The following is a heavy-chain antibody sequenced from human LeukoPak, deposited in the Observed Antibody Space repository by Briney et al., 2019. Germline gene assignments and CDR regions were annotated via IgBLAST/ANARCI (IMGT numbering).Heavy chain of an antibody. CDR1: GFTFSSYE. V-gene: IGHV3-48*03. J-gene: IGHJ4*02. CDR3: AREETGDYFDY. CDR2: ITRSGNTI. D-gene: IGHD1-1*01. Sequence: GGSLRLSCAASGFTFSSYEMNWVRQPPGKGLEWISYITRSGNTIYYADSVKGRFTISRDNGKNSLYLQMNSLRAEDTAVYYCAREETGDYFDYWGQGTLVTVSS.